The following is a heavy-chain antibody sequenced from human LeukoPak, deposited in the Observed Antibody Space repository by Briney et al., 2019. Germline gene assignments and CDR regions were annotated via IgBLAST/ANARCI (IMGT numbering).Heavy chain of an antibody. CDR2: IIPIFGTA. J-gene: IGHJ6*03. D-gene: IGHD3-10*01. Sequence: SVKVSCKASGGTFSSYAISWVRQAPGQGLEWMGGIIPIFGTANYAQKFQGRVTITSDESTSTAYMELSSLRSEDTAVYYCARGITMVRGAYYYYYYMDVWGKGTTVTVSS. CDR1: GGTFSSYA. CDR3: ARGITMVRGAYYYYYYMDV. V-gene: IGHV1-69*01.